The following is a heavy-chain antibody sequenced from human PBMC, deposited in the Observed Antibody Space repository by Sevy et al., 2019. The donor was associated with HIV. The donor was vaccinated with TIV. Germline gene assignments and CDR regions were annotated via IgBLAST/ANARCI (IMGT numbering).Heavy chain of an antibody. V-gene: IGHV1-2*02. Sequence: ASVKVSCEASGYIFTGYYIHWVRQAPGQGLEWMGYIKPDSGDTNYAQRFQGRVTMTRDTSIKTAYMELSRLTFDDTAVYFCARAGARGVFGVILDKSYYYMDVWGEGTTVTVSS. CDR3: ARAGARGVFGVILDKSYYYMDV. D-gene: IGHD3-3*01. CDR1: GYIFTGYY. CDR2: IKPDSGDT. J-gene: IGHJ6*03.